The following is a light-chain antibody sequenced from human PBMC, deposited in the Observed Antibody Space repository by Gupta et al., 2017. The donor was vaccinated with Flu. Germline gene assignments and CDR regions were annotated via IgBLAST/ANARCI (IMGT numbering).Light chain of an antibody. CDR2: KAS. Sequence: DIQMTQSPSTLSASVGDRVTLTCRASQSISSWLAWYQQKPGKAPKPLIFKASNLESGVPSRFSGSGSGTEFTLTISSLQPDDFATYYCQQYNGSPFTFGPGTKVDIK. J-gene: IGKJ3*01. CDR1: QSISSW. CDR3: QQYNGSPFT. V-gene: IGKV1-5*03.